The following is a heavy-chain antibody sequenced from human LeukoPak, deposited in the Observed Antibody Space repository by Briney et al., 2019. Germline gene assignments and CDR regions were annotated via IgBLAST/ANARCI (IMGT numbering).Heavy chain of an antibody. CDR2: ISPTGSTT. CDR3: ARGPSSNWSGLDF. Sequence: QPGGSLRLSCAASGFSFSGHWMHWARHLRGKGLVWVSRISPTGSTTSYADSVKGRFTVSRDNAKNTLYLQVNNLRAEDTAVYYCARGPSSNWSGLDFWGQGTLLTVSS. D-gene: IGHD6-13*01. J-gene: IGHJ4*02. V-gene: IGHV3-74*01. CDR1: GFSFSGHW.